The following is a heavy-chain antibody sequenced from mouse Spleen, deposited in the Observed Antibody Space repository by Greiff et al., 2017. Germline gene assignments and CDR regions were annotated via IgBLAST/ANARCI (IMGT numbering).Heavy chain of an antibody. V-gene: IGHV5-17*01. J-gene: IGHJ2*01. Sequence: EVKLVESGGGLVKPGGSLKLSCAASGFTFSDYGMHWVRQAPEKGLEWVAYISSGSSTIYYADTVKGRFTISRDNAKNTLFLQMTSLRSEDTAMYYCASGLPDDYWGQGTTLTVSS. CDR1: GFTFSDYG. CDR3: ASGLPDDY. CDR2: ISSGSSTI. D-gene: IGHD2-10*01.